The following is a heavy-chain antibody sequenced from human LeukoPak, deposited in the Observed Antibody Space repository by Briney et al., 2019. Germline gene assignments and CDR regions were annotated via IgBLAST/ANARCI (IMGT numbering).Heavy chain of an antibody. CDR1: GYTFTSYG. CDR2: ISAFNGNT. D-gene: IGHD6-13*01. CDR3: AREPAAAGTLDY. J-gene: IGHJ4*02. Sequence: ASVKVSCKASGYTFTSYGISWVRQAPGQGLEWMGWISAFNGNTNYAQKLQGRVTMTTDTSTSTAYMELRSLRSDDTAVYYCAREPAAAGTLDYWGQGTLVTVSS. V-gene: IGHV1-18*01.